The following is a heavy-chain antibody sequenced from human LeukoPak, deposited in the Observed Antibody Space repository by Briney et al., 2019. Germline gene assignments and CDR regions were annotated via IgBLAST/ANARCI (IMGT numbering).Heavy chain of an antibody. V-gene: IGHV3-21*01. CDR1: GFTFSSYS. J-gene: IGHJ4*02. D-gene: IGHD6-13*01. CDR2: ISSSSSYI. CDR3: ARVHPVRGSSWTGDY. Sequence: MTGGSLRLSCAASGFTFSSYSMNWVRQAPGKGLEWVSSISSSSSYIYYADSVKGRFTISRDNAKNSLYLQMNSLRAEDTAVYYCARVHPVRGSSWTGDYWGQGTLVTVSS.